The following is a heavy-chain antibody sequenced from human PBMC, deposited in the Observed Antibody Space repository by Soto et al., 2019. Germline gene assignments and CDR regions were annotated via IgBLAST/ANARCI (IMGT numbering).Heavy chain of an antibody. CDR2: ISGSGGST. CDR1: RFMFSRYA. J-gene: IGHJ4*02. Sequence: EVQLLESGGGLVQPGGSLRLSCAASRFMFSRYAMSWVRQAPGKGLEWVSGISGSGGSTWYADSVKGRFTISRDNSKNMEYLQMNSLRVEDTAQYFCVKEWTPRRAFDSWGQGTQVTVSS. V-gene: IGHV3-23*01. D-gene: IGHD5-12*01. CDR3: VKEWTPRRAFDS.